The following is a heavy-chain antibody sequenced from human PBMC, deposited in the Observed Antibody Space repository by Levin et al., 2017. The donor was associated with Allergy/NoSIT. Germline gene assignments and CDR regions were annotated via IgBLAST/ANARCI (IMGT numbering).Heavy chain of an antibody. J-gene: IGHJ6*03. V-gene: IGHV1-18*01. CDR2: IRTSNGDT. D-gene: IGHD3-10*01. CDR3: TRGGTMLRTPLITTLRLSGRRTHYMDV. CDR1: GYTFSNYD. Sequence: GGSLRLSCKTSGYTFSNYDINWVRQAPGQGLEWIAWIRTSNGDTNYAQHLQGRVTMTTETSTRTVYMELRSLRSDDTAVYYCTRGGTMLRTPLITTLRLSGRRTHYMDVWGKGTTVIVSS.